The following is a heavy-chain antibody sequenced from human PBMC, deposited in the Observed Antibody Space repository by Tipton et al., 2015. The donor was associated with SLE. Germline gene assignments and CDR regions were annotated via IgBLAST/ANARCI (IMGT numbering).Heavy chain of an antibody. CDR1: GGSFNSYF. Sequence: TLSLTCTVSGGSFNSYFWNWIRQPPGKGLEWIGCIYYSGSTNYNPSLKSRVTISVDTSKIQFSLKLSSVTAADTAVYYCARGSALYWYFDLWGRGTLVTVSS. CDR3: ARGSALYWYFDL. CDR2: IYYSGST. J-gene: IGHJ2*01. V-gene: IGHV4-59*01.